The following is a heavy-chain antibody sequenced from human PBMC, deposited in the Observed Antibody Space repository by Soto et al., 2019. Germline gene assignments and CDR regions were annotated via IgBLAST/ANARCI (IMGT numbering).Heavy chain of an antibody. D-gene: IGHD6-13*01. CDR1: GYSFTSYW. CDR2: IDPSDSYT. J-gene: IGHJ4*02. V-gene: IGHV5-10-1*01. Sequence: PGESLKISCKGSGYSFTSYWISWVRQMPGKGLEWMGRIDPSDSYTNYSPSFQGHVTISADKSISTAYLQWSSLKASDTAMYYCATRVSSSWYLDYWGRGTLVTVSS. CDR3: ATRVSSSWYLDY.